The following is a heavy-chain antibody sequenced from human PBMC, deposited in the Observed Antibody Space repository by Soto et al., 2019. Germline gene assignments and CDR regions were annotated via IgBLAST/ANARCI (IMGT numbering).Heavy chain of an antibody. Sequence: LRLSCAASGFTLSSYWMSWVRQAPGKGLEWVANIKQDGSEKYYVDSVKGRFTISRDNAKNSLYLQMSSLRAEDTAVYYCARESEDLTSNFDYWGQGTLVTVSS. J-gene: IGHJ4*02. V-gene: IGHV3-7*01. CDR1: GFTLSSYW. CDR3: ARESEDLTSNFDY. CDR2: IKQDGSEK.